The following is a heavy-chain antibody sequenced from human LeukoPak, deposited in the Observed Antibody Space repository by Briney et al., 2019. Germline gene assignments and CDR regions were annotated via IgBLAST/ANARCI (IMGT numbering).Heavy chain of an antibody. CDR2: ISTHNGKT. Sequence: GASVKVSCRTSGYTFINYGINWVRQAPGQGLEWMGWISTHNGKTHYAQNFQDRITMTTDTSTSTAYLELRSLRSEDTAVYYCARGHPIGYSYQRDFDYWGQGTLVTVSS. V-gene: IGHV1-18*01. CDR1: GYTFINYG. D-gene: IGHD5-18*01. J-gene: IGHJ4*02. CDR3: ARGHPIGYSYQRDFDY.